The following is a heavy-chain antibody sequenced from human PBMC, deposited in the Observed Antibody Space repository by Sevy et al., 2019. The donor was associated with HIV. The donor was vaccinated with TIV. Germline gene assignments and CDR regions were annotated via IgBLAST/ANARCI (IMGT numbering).Heavy chain of an antibody. Sequence: GGSLRRSCAASGFTVSSNYMSWVRQAPGKGLEWVSVIYSGGSTYYSDSVKGRFTISRDNSKNTLYLQMNSLRAEDTAVYYCARKQGEGYWGQGTLVTVSS. J-gene: IGHJ4*02. CDR1: GFTVSSNY. V-gene: IGHV3-53*01. D-gene: IGHD1-26*01. CDR3: ARKQGEGY. CDR2: IYSGGST.